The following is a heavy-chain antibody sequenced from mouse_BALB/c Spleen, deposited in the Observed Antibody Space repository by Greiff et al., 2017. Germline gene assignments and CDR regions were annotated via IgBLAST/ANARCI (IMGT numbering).Heavy chain of an antibody. CDR3: ARGASSPSRDAMDY. J-gene: IGHJ4*01. D-gene: IGHD6-1*01. CDR2: ISNGGGST. CDR1: GFTFSSYT. V-gene: IGHV5-12-2*01. Sequence: EVKVVESGGGLVQPGGSLKLSCAASGFTFSSYTMSWVRQTPEKRLEWVAYISNGGGSTYYPDTVKGRFTISRDNAKNTLYLQMSSLKSEDTAMYYCARGASSPSRDAMDYWGQGTSVTVSS.